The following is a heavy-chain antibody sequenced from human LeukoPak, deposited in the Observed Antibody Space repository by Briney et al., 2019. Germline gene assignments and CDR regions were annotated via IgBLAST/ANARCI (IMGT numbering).Heavy chain of an antibody. CDR1: GGSIGTYY. CDR3: ARRSSWSKYNWFDP. Sequence: SETLSLTCTVSGGSIGTYYWSWIRQPPGKGLEWIGETNHSGSTNYNPSLKSRVTISVDTSKNQLSLKLSSVTAADTSVYYCARRSSWSKYNWFDPWGQGTLVTVSS. J-gene: IGHJ5*02. D-gene: IGHD6-13*01. V-gene: IGHV4-34*01. CDR2: TNHSGST.